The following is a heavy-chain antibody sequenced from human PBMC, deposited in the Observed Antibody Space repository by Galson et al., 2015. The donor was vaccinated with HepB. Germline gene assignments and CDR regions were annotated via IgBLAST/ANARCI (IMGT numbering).Heavy chain of an antibody. D-gene: IGHD6-13*01. J-gene: IGHJ6*02. CDR3: ARDRDSSSWYKYYYYYGMDV. CDR1: GFTFSSYA. Sequence: SLRLSCAASGFTFSSYAMHWVRQAPGKGLEWVAVISYDGSNKYYADSVKGRFTISRDNSKNTLYLQMNSLRAEDTAVYYCARDRDSSSWYKYYYYYGMDVWGQGTTVTVSS. CDR2: ISYDGSNK. V-gene: IGHV3-30*04.